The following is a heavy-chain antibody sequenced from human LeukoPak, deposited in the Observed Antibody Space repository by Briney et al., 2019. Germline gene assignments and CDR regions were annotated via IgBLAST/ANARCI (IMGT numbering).Heavy chain of an antibody. CDR3: ARGPSRWLQFAAYFDY. Sequence: SQTLSLTCAISGDSVSSNSAAWNWIRQSPSRGLEWLGRTYYRSKWHNDYAVSVKSRITINPDTSKNQFSLQLNSVTPEDTAVYYCARGPSRWLQFAAYFDYWGQGTLVTVSS. CDR2: TYYRSKWHN. J-gene: IGHJ4*02. D-gene: IGHD5-24*01. CDR1: GDSVSSNSAA. V-gene: IGHV6-1*01.